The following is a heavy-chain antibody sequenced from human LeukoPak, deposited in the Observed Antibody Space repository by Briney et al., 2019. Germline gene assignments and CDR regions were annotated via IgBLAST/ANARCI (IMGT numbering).Heavy chain of an antibody. V-gene: IGHV3-20*04. CDR1: GFTFDDYG. Sequence: PGGSLRLSCAASGFTFDDYGMSWVHQAPGKGLDWVSGINWNGGSTGYADSVKGRFPISRDNAKNSLYLQMNSLRAEDTALYYCARELGYCSSTSCYTYGMDVWGQGTTVTVSS. CDR2: INWNGGST. D-gene: IGHD2-2*01. J-gene: IGHJ6*02. CDR3: ARELGYCSSTSCYTYGMDV.